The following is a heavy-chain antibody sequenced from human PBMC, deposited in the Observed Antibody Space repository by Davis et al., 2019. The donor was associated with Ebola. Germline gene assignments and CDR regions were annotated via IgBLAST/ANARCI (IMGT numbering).Heavy chain of an antibody. CDR2: INREGTVT. CDR3: ARDRSSYGYYYYGMDV. J-gene: IGHJ6*02. Sequence: HTGGSLRLSCAASGFTFDGHWMHWVRQVPGKAPMWVSRINREGTVTTYADPVKGRFTISRDNARNTLYLQMNSLRAEDTAVYYCARDRSSYGYYYYGMDVWGQGTTVTVSS. CDR1: GFTFDGHW. V-gene: IGHV3-74*01. D-gene: IGHD1-26*01.